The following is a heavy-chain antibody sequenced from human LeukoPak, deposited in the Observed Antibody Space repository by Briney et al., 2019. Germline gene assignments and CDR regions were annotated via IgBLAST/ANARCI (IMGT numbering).Heavy chain of an antibody. CDR1: GGTFSSYA. V-gene: IGHV1-69*13. J-gene: IGHJ3*02. CDR2: IIPIFGTA. CDR3: ARGSIAYYYDSSGYYWPRVRKTDAFDI. D-gene: IGHD3-22*01. Sequence: ASVKVSCKASGGTFSSYAISWVRQAPGQGLEWMGGIIPIFGTANYAQKFQGRVTITADESTSTAYMELSSLRSEDTAVYYCARGSIAYYYDSSGYYWPRVRKTDAFDIWGQGTMVTVSS.